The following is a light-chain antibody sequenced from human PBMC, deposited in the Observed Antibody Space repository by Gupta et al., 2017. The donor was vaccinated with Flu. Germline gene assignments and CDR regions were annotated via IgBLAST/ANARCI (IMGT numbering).Light chain of an antibody. CDR1: KLGEIY. CDR2: QDN. J-gene: IGLJ2*01. CDR3: QAWDSVADVV. Sequence: TQPPSVSVSPGQTVKIPCSGDKLGEIYAAWYQQKPGQPPVLIIYQDNKRPPGIPGRFSASNSGNTATLTISGTQAVDEADYYCQAWDSVADVVFGGGTKLTVL. V-gene: IGLV3-1*01.